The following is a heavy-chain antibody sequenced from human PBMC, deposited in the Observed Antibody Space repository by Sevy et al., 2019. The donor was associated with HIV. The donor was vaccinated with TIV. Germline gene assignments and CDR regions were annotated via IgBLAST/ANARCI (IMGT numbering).Heavy chain of an antibody. J-gene: IGHJ6*03. CDR3: AKGGGGHYDPDEIGYYFYYYNMDV. CDR1: GFSFDSYG. CDR2: ISGSGTRT. Sequence: GRSLRLSCAVSGFSFDSYGMTWVRQAPGKGLEWVSGISGSGTRTYYADSVKGRFIISRDNSKNTLYLQMNSLRSEDTAIYYFAKGGGGHYDPDEIGYYFYYYNMDVWGKGTTVTVSS. V-gene: IGHV3-23*01. D-gene: IGHD3-22*01.